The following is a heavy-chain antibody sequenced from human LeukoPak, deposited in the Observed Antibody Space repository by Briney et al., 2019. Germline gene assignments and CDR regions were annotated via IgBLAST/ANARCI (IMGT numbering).Heavy chain of an antibody. CDR2: IYSGGST. J-gene: IGHJ4*02. Sequence: PGGSLRLSCAASGFTVSSNYMSWVRQAPGKGLEWVSVIYSGGSTYYADSVKGRFTISRDNAKNSLYLQMNSLRAEDTAVYYCARDPHGGSGSYYIRLGYWGQGTLVTVSS. V-gene: IGHV3-66*01. CDR3: ARDPHGGSGSYYIRLGY. D-gene: IGHD3-10*01. CDR1: GFTVSSNY.